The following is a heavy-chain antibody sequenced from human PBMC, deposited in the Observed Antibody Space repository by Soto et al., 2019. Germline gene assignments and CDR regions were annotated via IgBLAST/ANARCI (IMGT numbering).Heavy chain of an antibody. D-gene: IGHD1-7*01. Sequence: PGGSLRLSCAASGFTFSNAWMSWVRQAPGKGLEWVGRIKSKTDGGTTDYAAPVKGRFTISRDDSKNTLYLQMNSLKTEDTAVYYCTTAFNWNYDNYFDYWGQGTLVTVSS. CDR2: IKSKTDGGTT. CDR1: GFTFSNAW. V-gene: IGHV3-15*01. CDR3: TTAFNWNYDNYFDY. J-gene: IGHJ4*02.